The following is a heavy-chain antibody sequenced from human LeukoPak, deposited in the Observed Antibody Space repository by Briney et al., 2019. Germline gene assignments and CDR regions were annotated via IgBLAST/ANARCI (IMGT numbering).Heavy chain of an antibody. D-gene: IGHD3-22*01. CDR1: GGSFSGYY. Sequence: PSETLSLTCAVYGGSFSGYYWSWIRQPPGKGLEWIGEINHSGSTNYNPSLKSRVTISVDTSKNQFSLKLSSVTAADTAVYYCARDPSSGISPYFDYWGQGTLVTVSS. CDR2: INHSGST. CDR3: ARDPSSGISPYFDY. V-gene: IGHV4-34*01. J-gene: IGHJ4*02.